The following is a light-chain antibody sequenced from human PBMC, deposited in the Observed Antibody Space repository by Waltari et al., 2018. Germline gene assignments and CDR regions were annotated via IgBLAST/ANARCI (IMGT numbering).Light chain of an antibody. CDR1: SSNIGSNY. V-gene: IGLV1-47*01. Sequence: QSVLTQPPSASGTPGQRVTISCSGSSSNIGSNYVYWYQQLPGTAPKLRIYRNNQRPSGVPDRFSGSKSGTSASLAISGLRSEDEADYYCAAWDDSLSGQVVFGGGTKLTVL. CDR3: AAWDDSLSGQVV. CDR2: RNN. J-gene: IGLJ2*01.